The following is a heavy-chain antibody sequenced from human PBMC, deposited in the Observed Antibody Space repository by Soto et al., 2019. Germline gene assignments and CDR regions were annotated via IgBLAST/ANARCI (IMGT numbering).Heavy chain of an antibody. CDR3: VRALQTYTSGPLGF. D-gene: IGHD6-19*01. CDR2: ISSSSSTI. V-gene: IGHV3-48*01. Sequence: PGGSLRLSCAASGFTFSSYSMNWVRQAPGKGLEWVSYISSSSSTIYYADSVKGRFTISRDNAKNSLYLQMNSLRAEDTAVYYCVRALQTYTSGPLGFWGQGTRVTVSS. J-gene: IGHJ4*02. CDR1: GFTFSSYS.